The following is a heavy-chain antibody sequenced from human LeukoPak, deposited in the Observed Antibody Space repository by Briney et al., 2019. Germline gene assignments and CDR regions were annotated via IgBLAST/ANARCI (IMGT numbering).Heavy chain of an antibody. CDR2: INSDGSRT. V-gene: IGHV3-74*01. CDR3: ATAYSSSPAPGNDAFDI. J-gene: IGHJ3*02. CDR1: GFTFSSYW. Sequence: GGSLRLSCAASGFTFSSYWMHWVRQAPGKGLVWVSRINSDGSRTSYADSVKGRFTISRDNAKNMLYLQMNSLRAEDTAVYYCATAYSSSPAPGNDAFDIWGQGTMVTVSS. D-gene: IGHD6-13*01.